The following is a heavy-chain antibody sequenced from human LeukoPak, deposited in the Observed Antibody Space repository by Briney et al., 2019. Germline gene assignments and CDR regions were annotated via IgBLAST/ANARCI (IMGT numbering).Heavy chain of an antibody. D-gene: IGHD1-7*01. CDR1: GGSISSHY. Sequence: SETLSLTCTVSGGSISSHYWSWIRQPPGKGLEWIGYIYYTGNTKYNPSLKSRVTISVDTSKNQFSLWLSSVTAADTAIYFCARSMTGTLYPDYWGQGSLVTVSS. J-gene: IGHJ4*02. CDR3: ARSMTGTLYPDY. V-gene: IGHV4-59*11. CDR2: IYYTGNT.